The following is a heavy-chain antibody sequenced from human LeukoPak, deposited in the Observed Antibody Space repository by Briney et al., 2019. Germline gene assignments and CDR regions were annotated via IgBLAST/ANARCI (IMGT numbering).Heavy chain of an antibody. Sequence: GESLKISCKGTGYSFTSYWIGWVRQIPGKGLEWMGIIYSGDSDTRYSPSFQGQVTISADKSISSAYLQWSSLKASDTAMYYCAGQFGYSGSSWFDPWGQGTLVTVSS. CDR1: GYSFTSYW. D-gene: IGHD6-6*01. J-gene: IGHJ5*02. CDR2: IYSGDSDT. V-gene: IGHV5-51*01. CDR3: AGQFGYSGSSWFDP.